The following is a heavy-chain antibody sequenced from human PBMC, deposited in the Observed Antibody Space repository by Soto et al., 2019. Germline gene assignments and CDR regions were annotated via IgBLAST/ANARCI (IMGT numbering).Heavy chain of an antibody. CDR1: GGSISSSSYY. V-gene: IGHV4-39*01. Sequence: SETLSLTCTVSGGSISSSSYYWGWIRQPPGKGLEWIGSIYYSGSTYYNPSLKSRVTISVDTSKNQFSLKLSSVTAAFTAVYYCARLDYGDHPFDYWGQGTLVTVSS. J-gene: IGHJ4*02. CDR2: IYYSGST. CDR3: ARLDYGDHPFDY. D-gene: IGHD4-17*01.